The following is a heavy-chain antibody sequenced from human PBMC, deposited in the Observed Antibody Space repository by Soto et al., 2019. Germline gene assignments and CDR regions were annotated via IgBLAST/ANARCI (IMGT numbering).Heavy chain of an antibody. D-gene: IGHD2-15*01. CDR3: ATTVAVVTPADNLFDS. Sequence: QVYLVESGGGVVQSGRSLRLSCAASGFTFSSYTMNWVRLLPGRGLEWVAVISYDGRHDYYSDSVEGRFTISRDNVKNILFLQMNSLRPEDTAVYYCATTVAVVTPADNLFDSWGQGALVTVSS. J-gene: IGHJ4*02. V-gene: IGHV3-30*04. CDR1: GFTFSSYT. CDR2: ISYDGRHD.